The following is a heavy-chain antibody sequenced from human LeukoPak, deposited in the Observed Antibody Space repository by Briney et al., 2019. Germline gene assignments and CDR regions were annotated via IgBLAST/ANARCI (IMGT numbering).Heavy chain of an antibody. J-gene: IGHJ3*02. CDR2: ISGSGGST. CDR3: AKDSADDAFDI. Sequence: GGSLRLSCAASGFTFSNAWMNWVRQAPGKGLEWVSAISGSGGSTYYADSVKGRFTISRDNSKNTLYLQMNSLRAEDTAVYYCAKDSADDAFDIWGQGTMVTVSS. CDR1: GFTFSNAW. V-gene: IGHV3-23*01.